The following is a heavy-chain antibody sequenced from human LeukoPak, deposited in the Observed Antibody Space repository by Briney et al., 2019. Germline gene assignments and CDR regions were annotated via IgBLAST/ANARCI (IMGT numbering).Heavy chain of an antibody. D-gene: IGHD3-10*01. CDR2: ISWNSGSI. Sequence: GGSLRLSCAASGFTFDDYAMHWVRQAPGKGLEWVSGISWNSGSIGYADSVKGRFTISRDNAKNSLYLQMNSLRAEDTALYYCAKGLDYYGSGGDAFDIWGQGTMVTVSS. V-gene: IGHV3-9*01. CDR1: GFTFDDYA. J-gene: IGHJ3*02. CDR3: AKGLDYYGSGGDAFDI.